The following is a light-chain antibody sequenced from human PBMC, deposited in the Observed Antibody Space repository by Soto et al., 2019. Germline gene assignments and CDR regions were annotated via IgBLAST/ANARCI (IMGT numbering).Light chain of an antibody. CDR3: QQYDNIPLT. CDR2: AAY. V-gene: IGKV1-8*01. Sequence: AIRMTQSPSSLSASTGDRVTITCRASQGISSYLAWYQQKPGKAPKLLIYAAYNLQSGVPSRFSGSGSGTEFTFTISSLEPEDVATYYCQQYDNIPLTFGGGTKVDIK. J-gene: IGKJ4*01. CDR1: QGISSY.